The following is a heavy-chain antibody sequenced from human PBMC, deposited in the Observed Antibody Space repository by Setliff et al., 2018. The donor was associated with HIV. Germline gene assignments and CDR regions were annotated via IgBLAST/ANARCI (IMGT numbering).Heavy chain of an antibody. V-gene: IGHV4-4*07. Sequence: SETLSLTCTVSGGSISSYYWSWIRQPAGKGLEWIGRIYTSGSTNYNPSLKSRVTMSVDTSKNQFSLKLGSVTAADTAVYYCARLEKLDDISYFDYWGQGTLVTVSS. CDR3: ARLEKLDDISYFDY. CDR1: GGSISSYY. J-gene: IGHJ4*02. CDR2: IYTSGST. D-gene: IGHD3-3*02.